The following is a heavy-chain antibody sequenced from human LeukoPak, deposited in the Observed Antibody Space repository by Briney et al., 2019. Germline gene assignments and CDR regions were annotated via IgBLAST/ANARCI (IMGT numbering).Heavy chain of an antibody. Sequence: GGSLRLSCAASGFSVSGNFMGGVRQAPGKGLEFVSLINTGATTYYADSVKGRFTISRDNAKNTFFLQMNRLRAEDTALYYCARVASDSRGWYHFDLWGPGTLVTVSS. CDR1: GFSVSGNF. CDR3: ARVASDSRGWYHFDL. V-gene: IGHV3-53*01. CDR2: INTGATT. J-gene: IGHJ4*02. D-gene: IGHD6-19*01.